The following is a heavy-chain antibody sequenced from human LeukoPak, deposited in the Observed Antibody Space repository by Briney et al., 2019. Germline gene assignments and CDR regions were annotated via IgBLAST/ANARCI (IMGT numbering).Heavy chain of an antibody. J-gene: IGHJ4*02. Sequence: PGGSLRLSCAASGFSVSSSYMSWVRQAPGKGLEWVSLIYNDGTTYYADSVKGRFTISRDNSKNTLHLQMDSLRAEDTAVYYCARAIAARRYFDYWGQGTLVTVSS. CDR3: ARAIAARRYFDY. CDR1: GFSVSSSY. V-gene: IGHV3-53*01. CDR2: IYNDGTT. D-gene: IGHD6-6*01.